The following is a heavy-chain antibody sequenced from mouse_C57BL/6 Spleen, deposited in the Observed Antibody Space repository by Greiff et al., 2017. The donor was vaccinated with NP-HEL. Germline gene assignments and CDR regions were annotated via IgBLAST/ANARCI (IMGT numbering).Heavy chain of an antibody. Sequence: VQLQQSGPELVKPGASVKISCKASGYSFTSYYIHWVKQRPGQGLEWIGWIYPGSGNTKYNEKFKGKATLTADTSSSTAYMQLSSLTSEDSAVYYCARYHYGSSYGYFDVWGTGTTVTVSS. D-gene: IGHD1-1*01. J-gene: IGHJ1*03. CDR3: ARYHYGSSYGYFDV. V-gene: IGHV1-66*01. CDR2: IYPGSGNT. CDR1: GYSFTSYY.